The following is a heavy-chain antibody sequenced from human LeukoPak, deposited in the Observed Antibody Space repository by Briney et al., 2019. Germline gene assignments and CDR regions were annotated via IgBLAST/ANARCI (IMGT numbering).Heavy chain of an antibody. CDR2: ISYDGSNK. D-gene: IGHD3-22*01. CDR1: GFTFSSYG. J-gene: IGHJ4*02. Sequence: GGSLRLSCAASGFTFSSYGMHWVRQAPGKGLEWVAVISYDGSNKYYADSVKGRFTISRDNSKNTLYLQMNSLRAEDTAVYYCAKDRDSQEYYFDYWGQGTLVTVSS. CDR3: AKDRDSQEYYFDY. V-gene: IGHV3-30*18.